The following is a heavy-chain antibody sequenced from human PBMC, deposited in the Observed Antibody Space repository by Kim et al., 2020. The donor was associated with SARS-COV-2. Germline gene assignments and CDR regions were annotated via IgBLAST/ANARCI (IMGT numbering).Heavy chain of an antibody. J-gene: IGHJ4*02. CDR2: VYFRGTS. D-gene: IGHD5-18*01. CDR3: ATVDTAMVMFEY. V-gene: IGHV4-39*01. CDR1: GGSISSTTYY. Sequence: SETLSLTCTVSGGSISSTTYYWGWIRQPPGKGLEWIGTVYFRGTSFYNPSLNSRVTISVDTSKSQFSLRLSSVTAADTAVYYCATVDTAMVMFEYWGQGTLVTVSS.